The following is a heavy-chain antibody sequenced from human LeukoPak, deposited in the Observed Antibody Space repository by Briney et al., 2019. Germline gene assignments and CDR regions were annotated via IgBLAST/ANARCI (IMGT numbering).Heavy chain of an antibody. Sequence: SGGSLRLSCAASGFTFSSYWMSWVRQAPGKGLEWVANIKQDGSEKYYVDSVKGRFTISGDNAKNPLYLQMNSLRAEDTAVYYCARESDYGAFDIWGQGTMVTVSS. CDR1: GFTFSSYW. D-gene: IGHD3-16*01. J-gene: IGHJ3*02. CDR3: ARESDYGAFDI. CDR2: IKQDGSEK. V-gene: IGHV3-7*01.